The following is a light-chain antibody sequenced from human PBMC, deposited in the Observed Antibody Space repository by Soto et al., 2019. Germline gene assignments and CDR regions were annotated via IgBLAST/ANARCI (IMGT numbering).Light chain of an antibody. J-gene: IGKJ4*01. CDR1: QSVSSY. CDR3: QQRSNWPPLT. CDR2: DAS. V-gene: IGKV3-11*01. Sequence: EIVLTQSRGTLSLSPGERASPSSRASQSVSSYLAWYQKKPGQAPRLLXYDASNRATGIPARFSGSGSGTDFTLTISSLETEDFAVYYCQQRSNWPPLTFGGGTKVDIK.